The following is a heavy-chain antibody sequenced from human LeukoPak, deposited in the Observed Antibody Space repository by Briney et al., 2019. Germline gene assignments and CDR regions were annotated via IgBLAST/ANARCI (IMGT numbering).Heavy chain of an antibody. CDR2: ISAYNGNT. D-gene: IGHD6-19*01. CDR1: GYTFTSYG. V-gene: IGHV1-18*01. Sequence: ASVKVSCKASGYTFTSYGISWVRQAPGQGLERMGWISAYNGNTNYAQKLQGRVTMTTDTSTSTAYMELRSLRSDDTAVYYCARTPGSGWYQLGSFDYWGQGTLVTVSS. J-gene: IGHJ4*02. CDR3: ARTPGSGWYQLGSFDY.